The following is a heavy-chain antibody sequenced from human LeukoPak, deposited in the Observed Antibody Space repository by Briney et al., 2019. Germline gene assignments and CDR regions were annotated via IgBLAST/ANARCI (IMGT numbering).Heavy chain of an antibody. Sequence: GGSLRLSCAASGFTFSIYSMNWVRQAPGKGLEWVSSISSSSSYTYYADSVKGRFTISRDNAKNSLYLQMNSLRAEDTAVYYCARDQDGSGSYYDYWGQGTLVTVSS. CDR1: GFTFSIYS. V-gene: IGHV3-21*01. D-gene: IGHD3-10*01. CDR3: ARDQDGSGSYYDY. J-gene: IGHJ4*02. CDR2: ISSSSSYT.